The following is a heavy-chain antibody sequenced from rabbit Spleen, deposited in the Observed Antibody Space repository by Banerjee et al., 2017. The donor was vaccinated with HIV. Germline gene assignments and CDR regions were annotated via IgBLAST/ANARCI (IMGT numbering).Heavy chain of an antibody. J-gene: IGHJ4*01. V-gene: IGHV1S40*01. CDR3: ARDLVAVIGWNFNL. D-gene: IGHD1-1*01. CDR2: INMVTGRS. Sequence: QSLEESGGDLVKPGASLPLTCTASGFMLSSGWIYWVRQAPGKGLEWITCINMVTGRSVYASWAKGRFIMSRTSSTTVTLQMTSLTAADTATYFCARDLVAVIGWNFNLWGQGTLVTVS. CDR1: GFMLSSGW.